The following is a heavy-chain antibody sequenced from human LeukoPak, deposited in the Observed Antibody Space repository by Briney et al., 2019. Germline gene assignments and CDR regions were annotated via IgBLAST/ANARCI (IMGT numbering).Heavy chain of an antibody. J-gene: IGHJ4*02. Sequence: HPGRSLRLSCAASGFTFSSYAMHWVRQAPGKGLEWVAVISYDGSNKYYADSVKGRFTISRDNSKNTLYLQMNSLRAEDTAVYYCARGLRGAAAGTTFDYWGQGTLVTVSS. CDR3: ARGLRGAAAGTTFDY. D-gene: IGHD6-13*01. V-gene: IGHV3-30-3*01. CDR2: ISYDGSNK. CDR1: GFTFSSYA.